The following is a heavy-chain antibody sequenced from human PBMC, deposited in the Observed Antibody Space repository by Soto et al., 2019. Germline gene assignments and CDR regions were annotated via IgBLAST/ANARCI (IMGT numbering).Heavy chain of an antibody. CDR3: ARGVDIVATISAFDI. CDR2: ISSTSSYI. Sequence: AGGSLRLSCAASGFTFSTYNMNWVRQTPGKGLEWVSSISSTSSYIYYADSVKGRFTISRDNAKNSLYLQMNSLRAEDTAVYYCARGVDIVATISAFDIWGQGTMVTVSS. D-gene: IGHD5-12*01. V-gene: IGHV3-21*01. CDR1: GFTFSTYN. J-gene: IGHJ3*02.